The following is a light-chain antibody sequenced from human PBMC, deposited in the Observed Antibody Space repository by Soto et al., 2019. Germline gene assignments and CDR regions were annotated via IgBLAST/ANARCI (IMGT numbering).Light chain of an antibody. CDR3: QQYDNLLT. CDR2: DAS. Sequence: DIQMTQSPSSLSASLGDRVTITCQASQGIRNYLNWYQQKPGKAPKLLIYDASNLETGVPSRFSGSGSGTYFTFTISSLQPEDIATYYCQQYDNLLTFGGGTKVEMK. CDR1: QGIRNY. J-gene: IGKJ4*01. V-gene: IGKV1-33*01.